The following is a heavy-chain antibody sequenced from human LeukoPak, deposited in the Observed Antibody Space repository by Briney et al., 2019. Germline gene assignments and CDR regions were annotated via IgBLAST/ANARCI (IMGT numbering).Heavy chain of an antibody. CDR1: GFTFSSYG. D-gene: IGHD3-22*01. J-gene: IGHJ4*02. Sequence: GGSLRLSCAASGFTFSSYGMHWVRQAPGKGLEWVAFIRYDGSNKYYADSVKGRSTISRDNSKNTLYLQMNSLRAEDTAVYYCAKEGNYDSSGSRDYFDYWGQGTLVTVSS. V-gene: IGHV3-30*02. CDR3: AKEGNYDSSGSRDYFDY. CDR2: IRYDGSNK.